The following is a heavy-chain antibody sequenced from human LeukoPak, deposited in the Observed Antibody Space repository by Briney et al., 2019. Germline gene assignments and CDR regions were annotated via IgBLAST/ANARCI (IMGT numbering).Heavy chain of an antibody. CDR1: GYSFTSYW. Sequence: GESLKISCKGSGYSFTSYWIGWVRQMPGKGLEWMGIIYPGDSDTRYSPSFQGQVTISADKSISTAYPQWSSLKASDTAMYYCARLTHYDFWSGYYAYMDVWGKGTTVTVSS. CDR3: ARLTHYDFWSGYYAYMDV. V-gene: IGHV5-51*01. CDR2: IYPGDSDT. J-gene: IGHJ6*03. D-gene: IGHD3-3*01.